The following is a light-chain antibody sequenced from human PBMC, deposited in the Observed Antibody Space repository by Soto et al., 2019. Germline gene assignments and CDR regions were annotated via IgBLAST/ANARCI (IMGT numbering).Light chain of an antibody. CDR1: SSDVGGYNY. J-gene: IGLJ1*01. V-gene: IGLV2-14*03. CDR2: DVS. CDR3: SSYTSSSTLYV. Sequence: QSALTQPASVSGSPEQSITISCTGTSSDVGGYNYVSWFQQHPGKAHKLMIYDVSHRPSGVSDRFSGSKSGNTASLTISGLQAEDEADYYCSSYTSSSTLYVFGTGTKLTVL.